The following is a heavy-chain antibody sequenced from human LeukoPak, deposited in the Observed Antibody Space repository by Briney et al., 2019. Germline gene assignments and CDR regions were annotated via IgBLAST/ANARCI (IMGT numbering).Heavy chain of an antibody. CDR1: GFTFSSYA. J-gene: IGHJ4*02. CDR3: ARGQRWLPFDY. CDR2: ISYDGSNK. V-gene: IGHV3-30-3*01. D-gene: IGHD5-24*01. Sequence: GRSLRLSCAASGFTFSSYAMHWVRQAPGKGLEWVAVISYDGSNKYYADSVKGRFTISRDNSKNTLYLQMNSLRAEDTAVYYCARGQRWLPFDYWGQGTLVTVSS.